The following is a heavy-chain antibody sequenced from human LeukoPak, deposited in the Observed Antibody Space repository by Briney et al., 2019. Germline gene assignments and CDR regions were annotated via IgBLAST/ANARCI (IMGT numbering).Heavy chain of an antibody. CDR3: ARLYCSGGSCYSWGIDY. D-gene: IGHD2-15*01. J-gene: IGHJ4*02. V-gene: IGHV4-34*01. CDR2: INHSGST. Sequence: SETLPLTCAVYGGSFSGYYWSWIRQPPGKGLEWIGEINHSGSTNYNPSLKSRVTISVDTSKNQFSLKLSSVTAADTAVYYCARLYCSGGSCYSWGIDYWGQGTLVTVSS. CDR1: GGSFSGYY.